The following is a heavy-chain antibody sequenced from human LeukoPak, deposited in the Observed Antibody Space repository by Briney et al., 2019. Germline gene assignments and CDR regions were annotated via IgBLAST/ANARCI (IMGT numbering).Heavy chain of an antibody. J-gene: IGHJ4*02. CDR2: ISYDGSNK. CDR1: GFTFSSYG. D-gene: IGHD6-19*01. V-gene: IGHV3-30*18. CDR3: AKDLSSGFDY. Sequence: PGGSLRLSCAGSGFTFSSYGMHWVRQAPGKGLEWVAVISYDGSNKYYADSVKGRFTISRDNSKNTLDLQMNSLRAEDTAVYYCAKDLSSGFDYWGQGTLVTVSS.